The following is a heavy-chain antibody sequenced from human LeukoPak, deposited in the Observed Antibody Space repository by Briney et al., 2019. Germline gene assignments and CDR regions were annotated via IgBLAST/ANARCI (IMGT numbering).Heavy chain of an antibody. J-gene: IGHJ3*02. Sequence: PSQTLSLTCTVSGGSISSGSHYWSWVRQPAGKGLEWIGYIYDSGSTNYNPSLKSRVTISVDTSKNQFSLKLSSVTAADTAVYYCACLTTADAFDIRGQGTMVTVSS. CDR3: ACLTTADAFDI. CDR2: IYDSGST. CDR1: GGSISSGSHY. V-gene: IGHV4-61*10. D-gene: IGHD3-22*01.